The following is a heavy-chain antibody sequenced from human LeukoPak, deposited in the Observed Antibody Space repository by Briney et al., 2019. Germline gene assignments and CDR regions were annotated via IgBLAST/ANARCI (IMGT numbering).Heavy chain of an antibody. D-gene: IGHD4-11*01. CDR1: GFTFSSYG. V-gene: IGHV3-33*01. CDR3: AREDTVTTNYYYGMDV. Sequence: GGSLRLSCAASGFTFSSYGMHWVRQAPGKGLEWVAVIWYDGSNKYYADSVKGRFTISRDNPKNTLYLQMNSLRAEDTAVYYCAREDTVTTNYYYGMDVWGQGTTVTVSS. J-gene: IGHJ6*02. CDR2: IWYDGSNK.